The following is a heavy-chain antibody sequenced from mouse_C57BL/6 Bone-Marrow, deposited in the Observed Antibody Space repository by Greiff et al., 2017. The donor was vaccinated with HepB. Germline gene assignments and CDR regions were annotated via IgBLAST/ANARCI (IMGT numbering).Heavy chain of an antibody. V-gene: IGHV1-15*01. CDR3: TRYQFAY. CDR1: GHTFTDYE. J-gene: IGHJ3*01. Sequence: VQLQQSGAELVRPGASVTLSCKASGHTFTDYEMHWVKQTPVHGLEWIGAIDPETGGTAYNQKFKGKAILTADKSSSTAYMELRSLTSEDSAVYYCTRYQFAYWGQGTLVTVSA. CDR2: IDPETGGT.